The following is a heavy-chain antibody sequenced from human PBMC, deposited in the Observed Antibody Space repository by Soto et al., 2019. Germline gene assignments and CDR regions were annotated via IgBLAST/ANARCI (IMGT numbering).Heavy chain of an antibody. CDR2: IYWDDDK. V-gene: IGHV2-5*02. J-gene: IGHJ4*02. CDR3: AHREGANAEFDF. D-gene: IGHD2-15*01. CDR1: GFSLYTSGVG. Sequence: QITLKESGPTLVKPTQTLTLTCSFSGFSLYTSGVGVGWIRQPPGKALEWVGLIYWDDDKRYSSSLKNRATIAKDASKNQVFLTLTNVDPVDTGTYYCAHREGANAEFDFWGQGTLVTVSS.